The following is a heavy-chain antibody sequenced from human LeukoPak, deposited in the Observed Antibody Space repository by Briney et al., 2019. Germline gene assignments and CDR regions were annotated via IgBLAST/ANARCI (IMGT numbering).Heavy chain of an antibody. CDR2: IKQDGSEK. J-gene: IGHJ4*02. V-gene: IGHV3-7*01. D-gene: IGHD6-19*01. CDR1: GFPFSSYW. CDR3: ARDDSSGWYYFDY. Sequence: GSLRLSFAASGFPFSSYWMSWVRQAPGKGLEWVANIKQDGSEKYYVDSVKGRFTISRDNAKNSLYLQMNSLRAEDTAVYHCARDDSSGWYYFDYWGQGTLVTVSS.